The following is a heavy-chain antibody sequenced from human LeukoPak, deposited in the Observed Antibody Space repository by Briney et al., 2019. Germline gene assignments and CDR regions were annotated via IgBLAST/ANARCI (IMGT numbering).Heavy chain of an antibody. CDR2: IKEDEIEI. J-gene: IGHJ4*02. Sequence: GGSLRLSCAASGFAFNSQTMSWVRQAPGKGLEWVASIKEDEIEIHYVDSVKGRFTISRDNAKDSLYLQMNSLRAEDTAIYYCVRDNLENQWLERSYWGQGTLVTVSS. V-gene: IGHV3-7*01. CDR1: GFAFNSQT. CDR3: VRDNLENQWLERSY. D-gene: IGHD6-19*01.